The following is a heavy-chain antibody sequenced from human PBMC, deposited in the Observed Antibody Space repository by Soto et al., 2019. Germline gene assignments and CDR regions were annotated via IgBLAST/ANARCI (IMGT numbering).Heavy chain of an antibody. CDR2: IYNSGST. CDR1: GASISNNY. V-gene: IGHV4-4*07. J-gene: IGHJ5*02. D-gene: IGHD3-16*01. CDR3: ARKATVGAWSDP. Sequence: QVQLQESGPGLVKPSETLSLTCTVSGASISNNYWSWIRQPAGKGLEYIGRIYNSGSTIYNPSLKGRVPSSVEPSKINSSLRLLSGTAGAPAVYYGARKATVGAWSDPGGKETRSPSPQ.